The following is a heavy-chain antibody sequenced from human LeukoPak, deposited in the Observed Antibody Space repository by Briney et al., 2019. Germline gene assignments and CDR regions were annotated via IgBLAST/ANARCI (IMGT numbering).Heavy chain of an antibody. J-gene: IGHJ4*02. Sequence: ASVKVSCKASGYTFTSYYMHWVRQAPGQGLEWMGIINPSGGSTSYAQKFQGRVTITTDESTSTAYMELSSLRSGDTAVYYCARDLGSSSPEYFDYWGQGTLVTVSS. CDR1: GYTFTSYY. D-gene: IGHD6-6*01. CDR3: ARDLGSSSPEYFDY. V-gene: IGHV1-46*01. CDR2: INPSGGST.